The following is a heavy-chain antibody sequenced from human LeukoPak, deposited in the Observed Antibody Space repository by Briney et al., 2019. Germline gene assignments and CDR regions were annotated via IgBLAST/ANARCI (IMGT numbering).Heavy chain of an antibody. V-gene: IGHV4-4*07. D-gene: IGHD2-2*03. CDR3: ARGRWKTGMDSPYYFDF. CDR1: GGSLTGYY. CDR2: THTSGSA. Sequence: SETLSLTCTVSGGSLTGYYWTWIRQPPGKGLEWIGRTHTSGSANYNPSLKSRVTMSVDTSKNQFSLKLTSVTAADTAVYYCARGRWKTGMDSPYYFDFWGQGTLVTVSS. J-gene: IGHJ4*02.